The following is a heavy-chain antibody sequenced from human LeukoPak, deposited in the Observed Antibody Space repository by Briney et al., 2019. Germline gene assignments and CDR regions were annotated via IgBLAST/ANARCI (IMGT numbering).Heavy chain of an antibody. D-gene: IGHD6-19*01. CDR1: GFTVSSNY. CDR2: IYRGGST. J-gene: IGHJ4*02. Sequence: PGGSLRLSCAASGFTVSSNYMSWVRQAPGKGLEGVSVIYRGGSTYYADSVKGRFTISRDNSKNTLYLQMNSLRAEDTAVYYCASHLSGVSVAAFDYWGQGTLVTVSS. CDR3: ASHLSGVSVAAFDY. V-gene: IGHV3-53*01.